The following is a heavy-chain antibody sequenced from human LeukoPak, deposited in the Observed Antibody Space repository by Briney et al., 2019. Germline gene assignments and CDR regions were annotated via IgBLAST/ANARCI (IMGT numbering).Heavy chain of an antibody. D-gene: IGHD6-13*01. Sequence: GGSLRLSCATSGFTFSGSAIHWVRQAPGKGLEWVGRIRNQANGRTTEYATSVRGRFIISRDDSQNSIYLQMNSLKTEDTAVYYCTRSPSSGSFVFDYWGQGTLVTVSS. J-gene: IGHJ4*02. CDR2: IRNQANGRTT. V-gene: IGHV3-72*01. CDR3: TRSPSSGSFVFDY. CDR1: GFTFSGSA.